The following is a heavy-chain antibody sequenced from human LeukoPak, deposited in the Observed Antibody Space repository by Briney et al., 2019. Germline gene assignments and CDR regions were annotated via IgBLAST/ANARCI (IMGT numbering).Heavy chain of an antibody. CDR3: VKDPRDTYGTNWFVS. Sequence: PGGSLRLSCVASGFSFGNYAMSWVRQAPGKGLQWVSQISGTGGATWYAGFARDRFTISRDNSKKTLYLQMSGLRVEDTAMNYCVKDPRDTYGTNWFVSWGQGTLLIVSS. CDR1: GFSFGNYA. CDR2: ISGTGGAT. D-gene: IGHD2-21*01. V-gene: IGHV3-23*01. J-gene: IGHJ5*01.